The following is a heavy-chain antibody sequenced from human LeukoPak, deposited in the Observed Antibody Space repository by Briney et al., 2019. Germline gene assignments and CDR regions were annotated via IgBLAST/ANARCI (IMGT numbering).Heavy chain of an antibody. V-gene: IGHV1-18*01. CDR3: ARGPYYDFWSGYYNSNWFDP. J-gene: IGHJ5*02. CDR1: GYTFTSYG. CDR2: INAYNGNT. Sequence: GASVKVSCKASGYTFTSYGISWVRQAPGQGLEWMGWINAYNGNTNYAQKLQGRVTMTTDTSTSTAYMELRSLRSDDTAVYYCARGPYYDFWSGYYNSNWFDPWGQGTLVTVSS. D-gene: IGHD3-3*01.